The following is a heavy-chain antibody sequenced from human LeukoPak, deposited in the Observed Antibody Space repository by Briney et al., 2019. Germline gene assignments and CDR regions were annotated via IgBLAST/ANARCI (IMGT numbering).Heavy chain of an antibody. CDR2: IIPIFGTA. V-gene: IGHV1-69*05. D-gene: IGHD5-18*01. Sequence: GASVKVSCKASGGTFSSYAISWVRQAPGQGLEWMGGIIPIFGTANYAQKFQGRVTITTDESTSTAYMELSSLRSEDTAVYYCARVGYSYGFGGAFDIWGQGTMVTVSS. J-gene: IGHJ3*02. CDR3: ARVGYSYGFGGAFDI. CDR1: GGTFSSYA.